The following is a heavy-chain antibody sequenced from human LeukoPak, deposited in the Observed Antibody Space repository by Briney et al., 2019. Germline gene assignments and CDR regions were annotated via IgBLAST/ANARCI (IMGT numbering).Heavy chain of an antibody. J-gene: IGHJ3*02. V-gene: IGHV3-30-3*01. CDR3: ARVIDFWSGFDAFDI. Sequence: ALRLSCAASGFTFSSYAMHWVRQAPGKGLEWVAVISYDGSNKYYADSVKGRFTISRDNSKNTLYLQMNSLRAEDTAVYYCARVIDFWSGFDAFDIWGQGTMVTVSS. CDR1: GFTFSSYA. D-gene: IGHD3-3*01. CDR2: ISYDGSNK.